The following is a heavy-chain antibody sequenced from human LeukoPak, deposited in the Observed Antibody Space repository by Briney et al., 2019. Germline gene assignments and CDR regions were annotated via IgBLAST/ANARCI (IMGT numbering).Heavy chain of an antibody. J-gene: IGHJ4*02. V-gene: IGHV3-23*01. CDR2: LSPSGGIT. D-gene: IGHD3-10*01. CDR3: AKDFLRNMVLGFDY. Sequence: GGSLRLSCAASGFSFSTHAMSWVRQAPGKGLEWVSALSPSGGITYYDDSVKGRFTISRDNSKNTLYLQMNSLRAEDTAVFYCAKDFLRNMVLGFDYWGQGTLVTVSS. CDR1: GFSFSTHA.